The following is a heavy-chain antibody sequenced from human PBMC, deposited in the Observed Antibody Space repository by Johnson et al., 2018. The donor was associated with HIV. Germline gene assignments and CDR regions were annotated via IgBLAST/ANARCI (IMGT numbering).Heavy chain of an antibody. CDR2: ISWDGGST. D-gene: IGHD5-18*01. V-gene: IGHV3-43D*03. CDR3: AKERTAMVTPFDA. CDR1: GFTFDDYA. Sequence: VQLVESGGVVVQPGGSLRLSCAASGFTFDDYAMHWVRQAPGKGLEWVSLISWDGGSTYYADSVKGRFTISRDNSKNSLFLQMNSLRDEDTAVYYCAKERTAMVTPFDAWGQGTRVTVSS. J-gene: IGHJ3*01.